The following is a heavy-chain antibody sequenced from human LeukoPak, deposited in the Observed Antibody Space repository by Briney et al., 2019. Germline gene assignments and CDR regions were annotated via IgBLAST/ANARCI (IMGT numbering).Heavy chain of an antibody. Sequence: PSETLSLTCTVSGGSISSSSYYWGWIRQPPGKGLEWIGSIYYSGSTYYNPSLKSRVTISVDTSKNQFSLKLSSVTAADTAVYYCARVQRYCTNGVCPRTGYYYYYMDVWGKGTTVTVSS. D-gene: IGHD2-8*01. CDR2: IYYSGST. V-gene: IGHV4-39*07. CDR3: ARVQRYCTNGVCPRTGYYYYYMDV. CDR1: GGSISSSSYY. J-gene: IGHJ6*03.